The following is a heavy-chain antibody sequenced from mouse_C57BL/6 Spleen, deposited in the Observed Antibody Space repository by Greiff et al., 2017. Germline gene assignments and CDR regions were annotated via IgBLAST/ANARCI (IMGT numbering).Heavy chain of an antibody. Sequence: VQLQQSGAELARPGASVTLSCKASGYTFTSYGISWVKQRTGQGLEWIGEIYPRSGNTYYNEKFKGQATLTATKSSSTAYMELRSLTSEDSAVYYCAAYYGNSCLPALWGRGTLVTVS. CDR1: GYTFTSYG. D-gene: IGHD2-10*01. V-gene: IGHV1-81*01. J-gene: IGHJ3*02. CDR3: AAYYGNSCLPAL. CDR2: IYPRSGNT.